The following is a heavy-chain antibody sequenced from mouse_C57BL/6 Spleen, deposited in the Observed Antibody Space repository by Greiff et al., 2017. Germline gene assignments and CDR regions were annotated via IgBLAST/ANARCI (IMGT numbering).Heavy chain of an antibody. CDR3: ARLGYGSSYSWFAY. Sequence: QVQLQQPGAELVRPGSSVKLSCKASGYTFTSYWMDWVKQRPGQGLEWIGNIYPSDSETHYTQKFKDKATLTVDKSSSTAYMQLSSLTSEDSAVYYCARLGYGSSYSWFAYWGQGTLVTVSA. CDR2: IYPSDSET. V-gene: IGHV1-61*01. CDR1: GYTFTSYW. D-gene: IGHD1-1*01. J-gene: IGHJ3*01.